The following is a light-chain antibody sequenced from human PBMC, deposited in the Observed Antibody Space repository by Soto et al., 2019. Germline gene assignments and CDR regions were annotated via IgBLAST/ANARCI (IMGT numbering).Light chain of an antibody. V-gene: IGLV2-23*01. CDR1: SSDVGSYNL. CDR2: EGS. CDR3: CSYAGSSFYV. Sequence: QSVLTQPASVSGSPGQSITISCTGTSSDVGSYNLVSWYQQHPGKAPKLMIYEGSKRPSGVSNRFSGSKSGNTASLTISGIQAEDEADYYCCSYAGSSFYVFGTGTKLTVL. J-gene: IGLJ1*01.